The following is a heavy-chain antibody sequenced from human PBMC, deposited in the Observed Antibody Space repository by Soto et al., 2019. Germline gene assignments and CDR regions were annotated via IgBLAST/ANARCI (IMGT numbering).Heavy chain of an antibody. CDR3: ARGYAYSSSSGGFDP. Sequence: SETLSRTWTVSGGSISSGGYYWIWIRQPPGKGLEWIGYIYYSGSTYYNPSLKSRVTISVDTSKNQFSLKLSSVTAADTAVYYCARGYAYSSSSGGFDPWGQGTLVTVSS. D-gene: IGHD6-6*01. CDR2: IYYSGST. CDR1: GGSISSGGYY. J-gene: IGHJ5*02. V-gene: IGHV4-30-4*01.